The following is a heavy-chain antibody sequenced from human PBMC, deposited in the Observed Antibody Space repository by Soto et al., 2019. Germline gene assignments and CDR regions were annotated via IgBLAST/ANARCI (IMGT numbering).Heavy chain of an antibody. CDR1: GGTFSSYA. CDR3: ARDRGGTITMHVLEARPDDAVDL. V-gene: IGHV1-69*13. Sequence: SVNLSCKASGGTFSSYAISWVRQAPGEGLEWMGGIIPIFGTSNYAQKFQGRVTITADESTSTAYMELSSLRSEDTAVYYCARDRGGTITMHVLEARPDDAVDLWGQVSMV. D-gene: IGHD3-10*01. J-gene: IGHJ3*01. CDR2: IIPIFGTS.